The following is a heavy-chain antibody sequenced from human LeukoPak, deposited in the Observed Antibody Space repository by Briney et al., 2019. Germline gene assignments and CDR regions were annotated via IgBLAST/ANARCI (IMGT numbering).Heavy chain of an antibody. J-gene: IGHJ5*02. CDR1: GYTFTSYG. CDR3: ARDRVGYCSRTSCRTYYNWFDP. V-gene: IGHV1-18*01. CDR2: ISAYNGNT. Sequence: ASVKVSCXASGYTFTSYGISWVRRAPGQGLEWMGWISAYNGNTNYAQKLQGRVTMTTDTSTSTAYMELRSLRSDDTAVYYCARDRVGYCSRTSCRTYYNWFDPWGQGTLVTVSS. D-gene: IGHD2-2*01.